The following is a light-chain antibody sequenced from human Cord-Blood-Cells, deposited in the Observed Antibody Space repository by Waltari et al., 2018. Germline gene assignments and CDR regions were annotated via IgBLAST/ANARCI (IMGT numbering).Light chain of an antibody. CDR2: AAS. Sequence: DIQMTQSPSSLSASLGDRVTITGRSSQGISNYLAWYQQKPGKVPKLLIYAASTLQSGVPSRFSGSGSGTDFTLTISSLQPEDVATYYCQKYNSAPRTFGQGTKVEIK. CDR3: QKYNSAPRT. J-gene: IGKJ1*01. CDR1: QGISNY. V-gene: IGKV1-27*01.